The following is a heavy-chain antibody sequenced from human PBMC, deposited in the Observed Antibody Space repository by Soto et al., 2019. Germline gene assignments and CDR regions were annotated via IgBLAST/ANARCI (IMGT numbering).Heavy chain of an antibody. V-gene: IGHV4-39*01. CDR2: IYYSGST. CDR1: GVSINSSGYY. Sequence: SETLSLTCTVSGVSINSSGYYWGWIRQPPGKGPQWIGSIYYSGSTYYNPSLKSRVTISLDTSKNQFSLNLSSVTAADTAVYYCARPAGGYFYYYYMDVWGKGTTVTVSS. D-gene: IGHD3-10*01. CDR3: ARPAGGYFYYYYMDV. J-gene: IGHJ6*03.